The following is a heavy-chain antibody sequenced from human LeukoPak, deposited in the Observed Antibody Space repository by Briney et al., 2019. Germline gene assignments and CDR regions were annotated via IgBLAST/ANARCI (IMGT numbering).Heavy chain of an antibody. J-gene: IGHJ4*02. CDR1: GDSVSSNSAT. D-gene: IGHD2-2*01. CDR2: TYYRSKWYN. CDR3: ARQSTQFYYFDY. V-gene: IGHV6-1*01. Sequence: SQTLSLTCAISGDSVSSNSATWNWIRQSPSRGLEWLGRTYYRSKWYNHYAVSVKSRITINPDTSKNQFSLQLYSVTPEDTAVYYCARQSTQFYYFDYWGQGTLVTVSS.